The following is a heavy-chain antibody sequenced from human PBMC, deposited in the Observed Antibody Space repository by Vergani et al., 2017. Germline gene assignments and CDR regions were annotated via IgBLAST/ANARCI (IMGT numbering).Heavy chain of an antibody. CDR2: ISSITSTI. V-gene: IGHV3-48*04. J-gene: IGHJ4*02. D-gene: IGHD3-22*01. CDR1: GFTFSSYS. Sequence: EVQLVESGGGLVQPGGSLRLSCAASGFTFSSYSMNWVRQAPGKGLEGVSYISSITSTIYYADSVKGRFTISRDNAKNSLYLPMNSLRAYDSAVYYCARRSVPYYYDSSGYDYWGQGTLVTVSS. CDR3: ARRSVPYYYDSSGYDY.